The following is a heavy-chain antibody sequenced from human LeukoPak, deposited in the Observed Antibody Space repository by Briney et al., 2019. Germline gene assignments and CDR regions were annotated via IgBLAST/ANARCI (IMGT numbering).Heavy chain of an antibody. CDR2: IYYSGST. Sequence: SETLSLTCTVSGGSISSYYWSWIRQPPGKGLEWIGYIYYSGSTNYNPSLKSRVTISVDTSKNQFSLKLSSVTAADTAVYYCARDRRYGSGSYLSYYYYMDVWGKGTTVTVSS. V-gene: IGHV4-59*01. CDR1: GGSISSYY. D-gene: IGHD3-10*01. CDR3: ARDRRYGSGSYLSYYYYMDV. J-gene: IGHJ6*03.